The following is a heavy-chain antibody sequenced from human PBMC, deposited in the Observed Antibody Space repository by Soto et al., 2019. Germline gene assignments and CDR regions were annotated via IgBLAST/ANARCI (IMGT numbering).Heavy chain of an antibody. V-gene: IGHV1-46*01. Sequence: GASVKVSSKASGYTFTSYYMHWVRQAPGQGLEWMGIINPSGGSTSYAQKFQGRVTMTRDTSTSTVYMELSSLRSEDTAVCYCARGLDYDILTGYKADAFDIWGQGTMVTVSS. CDR1: GYTFTSYY. D-gene: IGHD3-9*01. J-gene: IGHJ3*02. CDR3: ARGLDYDILTGYKADAFDI. CDR2: INPSGGST.